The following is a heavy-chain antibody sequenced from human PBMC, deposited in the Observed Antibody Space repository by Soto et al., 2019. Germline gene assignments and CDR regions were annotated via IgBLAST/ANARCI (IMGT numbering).Heavy chain of an antibody. J-gene: IGHJ4*02. V-gene: IGHV4-34*01. D-gene: IGHD1-1*01. CDR3: ARGSGIVALPGELEDVKYDY. CDR1: GQSFSGHS. CDR2: INESGST. Sequence: QVQLQQWGAGLVKPSETLSLSCAVYGQSFSGHSWAWIRQPPGKGLEWIGEINESGSTYYNPSLKSRVTISTDTSKKQFSLTLSSVSAADTAAYFCARGSGIVALPGELEDVKYDYWGQGTLVNVSS.